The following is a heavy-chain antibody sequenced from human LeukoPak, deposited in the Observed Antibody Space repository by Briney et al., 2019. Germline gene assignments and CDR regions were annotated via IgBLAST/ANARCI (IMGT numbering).Heavy chain of an antibody. Sequence: ASVKVSCRASGYTFTGYYMHWVRQAPGQGLEWMGWINPNSGGTNYAQKFQGRVTMTRDTSISTAYMELSRLRSDDTAVYYCARVPEGYNRHFDYWGQGTLVTVSS. CDR2: INPNSGGT. CDR1: GYTFTGYY. J-gene: IGHJ4*02. CDR3: ARVPEGYNRHFDY. D-gene: IGHD5-24*01. V-gene: IGHV1-2*02.